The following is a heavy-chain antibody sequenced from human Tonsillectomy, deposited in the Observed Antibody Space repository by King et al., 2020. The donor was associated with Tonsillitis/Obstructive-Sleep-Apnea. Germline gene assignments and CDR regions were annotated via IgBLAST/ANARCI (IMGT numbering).Heavy chain of an antibody. Sequence: QLQESGPGLVKPSETLSLTCTVSGGSISSYYWSWIRQPPGKGLEWIGYVYSSGSTNYNPSLKSRVTISVDTSKNKFSLKLSSVTAADTAVYYCARRGCSSTSCYLLYFDIWGRGALVTVSS. CDR2: VYSSGST. J-gene: IGHJ2*01. V-gene: IGHV4-59*08. D-gene: IGHD2-2*01. CDR3: ARRGCSSTSCYLLYFDI. CDR1: GGSISSYY.